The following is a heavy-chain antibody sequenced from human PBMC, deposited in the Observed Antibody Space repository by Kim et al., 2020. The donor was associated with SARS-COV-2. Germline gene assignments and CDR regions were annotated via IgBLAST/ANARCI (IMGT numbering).Heavy chain of an antibody. V-gene: IGHV3-64D*09. J-gene: IGHJ4*02. CDR2: ISSNGGST. Sequence: GGSLRLSCSASGFTFSSYAMHWVRQAPGKGLEYVSAISSNGGSTYYADSVKGRFTISRDNSKNTLYLQMSSLRAEDTAVYYCVKGASDYGSGSLFDYWGQGTLVTVSS. D-gene: IGHD3-10*01. CDR3: VKGASDYGSGSLFDY. CDR1: GFTFSSYA.